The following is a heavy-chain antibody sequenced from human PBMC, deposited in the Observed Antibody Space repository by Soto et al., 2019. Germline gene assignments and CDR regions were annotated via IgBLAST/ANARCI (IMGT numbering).Heavy chain of an antibody. D-gene: IGHD3-22*01. J-gene: IGHJ4*02. CDR3: AKGPFYDSSGYHHFDY. Sequence: GGSLRLSCAASGFTFSSYAMSWVRQAPGKGLEWVSAIGGSGGSTYYADSVKGRFTISRDNSKNTLFLQMNSLRAEDTAVYYCAKGPFYDSSGYHHFDYWGQGTLVTVSS. CDR2: IGGSGGST. CDR1: GFTFSSYA. V-gene: IGHV3-23*01.